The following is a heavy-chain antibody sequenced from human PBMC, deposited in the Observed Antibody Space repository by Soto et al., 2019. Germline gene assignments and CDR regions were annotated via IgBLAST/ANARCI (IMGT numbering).Heavy chain of an antibody. V-gene: IGHV1-8*01. J-gene: IGHJ5*01. CDR3: ARGDSFTSSWYWFDS. D-gene: IGHD6-13*01. CDR1: GYTFITYE. Sequence: QVQLVQSGVEVKKPGASVKVSCKTSGYTFITYEITWVRQAPGQGLEWMRWMNPRSGNTGYAQKFQGRIAMTRNTSVNTAYLELSDLTSEDSAVYYCARGDSFTSSWYWFDSWGQGTLVTVSS. CDR2: MNPRSGNT.